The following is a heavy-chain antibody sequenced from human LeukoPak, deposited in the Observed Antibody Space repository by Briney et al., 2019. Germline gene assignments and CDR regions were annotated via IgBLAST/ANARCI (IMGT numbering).Heavy chain of an antibody. CDR1: GASISSYY. D-gene: IGHD3-10*01. CDR3: ARGSTYYPY. CDR2: IYYSGST. J-gene: IGHJ4*02. V-gene: IGHV4-59*01. Sequence: SETLSLTCTVSGASISSYYWSWIRQPPGKGLEWIGYIYYSGSTNYNPSLKSRVTISVDTSKNQFSLKLSSVTAADTAVYYCARGSTYYPYWGQGTLVTVSS.